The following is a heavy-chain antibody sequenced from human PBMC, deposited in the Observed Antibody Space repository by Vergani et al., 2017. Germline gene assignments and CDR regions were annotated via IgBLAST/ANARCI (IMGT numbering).Heavy chain of an antibody. CDR2: ISSSSSYI. J-gene: IGHJ6*02. D-gene: IGHD6-13*01. CDR3: ARLGVAAAGPYYYYGMDV. V-gene: IGHV3-21*01. CDR1: GFTFSSYS. Sequence: EVQLVESGGGLVQPGGSLRLSCAASGFTFSSYSMNWVRQAPGKGLEWVSSISSSSSYIYYADSVQGRFTISIDNAKNSLYLQMNSLRAEDTAVYYCARLGVAAAGPYYYYGMDVWGQGTTVTVSS.